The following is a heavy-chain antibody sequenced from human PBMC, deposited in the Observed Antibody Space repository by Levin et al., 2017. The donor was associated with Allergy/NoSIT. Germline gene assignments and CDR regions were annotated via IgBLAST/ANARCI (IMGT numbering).Heavy chain of an antibody. CDR1: GGSSSRSF. CDR2: VHNSGST. Sequence: SETLSLTCTVSGGSSSRSFWNWIRQPPGKGLEWIGCVHNSGSTNYNPSLTSRVAISLDTSKNQFSLKLGSVTAADTAVYYCARGEYGDYGAGFWGQGTLVTVSS. CDR3: ARGEYGDYGAGF. J-gene: IGHJ4*02. D-gene: IGHD4-17*01. V-gene: IGHV4-59*01.